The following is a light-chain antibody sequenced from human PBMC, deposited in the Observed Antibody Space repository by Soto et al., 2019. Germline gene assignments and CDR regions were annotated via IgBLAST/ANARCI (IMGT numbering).Light chain of an antibody. V-gene: IGLV1-36*01. CDR3: QSYDSNLVGLV. Sequence: QSVLTQPPSVSEAPRQRVTISCSGSSSNIGNNVANWYQKLPGKAPKLLIYGNNNRPSGVSDRFSGSKSATSASLAITGLQPGDEADYYCQSYDSNLVGLVFGAGTKLTVL. CDR1: SSNIGNNV. J-gene: IGLJ3*02. CDR2: GNN.